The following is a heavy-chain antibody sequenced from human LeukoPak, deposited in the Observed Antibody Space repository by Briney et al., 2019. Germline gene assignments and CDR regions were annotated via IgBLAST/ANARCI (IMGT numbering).Heavy chain of an antibody. CDR3: ARGPRGYCSSTSCYPRFDP. V-gene: IGHV1-2*02. CDR1: GYTFTGYY. CDR2: INPNSGGT. D-gene: IGHD2-2*01. J-gene: IGHJ5*02. Sequence: ASVKVSCKASGYTFTGYYMHWVRQAPGQGLEWMGWINPNSGGTNYAQKFQGRVTMTRDTSINTAYMDLSRLRSDDTAVYYCARGPRGYCSSTSCYPRFDPWGQGTLVTVSS.